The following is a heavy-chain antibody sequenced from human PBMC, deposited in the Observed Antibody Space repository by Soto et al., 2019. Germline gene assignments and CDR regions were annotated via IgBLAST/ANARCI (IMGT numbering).Heavy chain of an antibody. Sequence: GGSLRLSCAASGFTFSSYWMSWVRQAPGKGLEWVANIKQDGSEKYYVDSVKGRFTISRDNAKNSLYLQMNSLRAEDTAVYYCARIVRRVVPAARYYYYYYMDVWGKGTTVTVSS. CDR2: IKQDGSEK. V-gene: IGHV3-7*01. J-gene: IGHJ6*03. CDR3: ARIVRRVVPAARYYYYYYMDV. CDR1: GFTFSSYW. D-gene: IGHD2-2*01.